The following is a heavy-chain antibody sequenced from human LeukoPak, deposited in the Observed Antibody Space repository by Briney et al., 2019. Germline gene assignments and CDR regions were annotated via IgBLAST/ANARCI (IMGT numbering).Heavy chain of an antibody. D-gene: IGHD3-10*01. Sequence: SETLSLTCIVSGGSISSSNYYWGWIRQPPGKGLEWIGSISYSGSTDYNPSLKSRVTISVDTSKNQFSLKLSSVTAADTAVYYCARVSPSEVVRGGWFDPWGQGTLVTVSS. CDR2: ISYSGST. J-gene: IGHJ5*02. CDR1: GGSISSSNYY. V-gene: IGHV4-39*07. CDR3: ARVSPSEVVRGGWFDP.